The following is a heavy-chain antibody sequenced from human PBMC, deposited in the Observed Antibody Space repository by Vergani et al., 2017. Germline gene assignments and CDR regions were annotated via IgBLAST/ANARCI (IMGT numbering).Heavy chain of an antibody. CDR2: IYYSGST. Sequence: QVQLQESGPGLVKPSETLSLTCTVSGGSISSYYWSWIRQPPGKGLEGIWYIYYSGSTNYNPSLQSRVTISVDTSKNQFSLKLSSVTAADTAVYSCARAAGTMVRGRFDPWGQGTLVTVSS. J-gene: IGHJ5*02. CDR3: ARAAGTMVRGRFDP. D-gene: IGHD3-10*01. CDR1: GGSISSYY. V-gene: IGHV4-59*01.